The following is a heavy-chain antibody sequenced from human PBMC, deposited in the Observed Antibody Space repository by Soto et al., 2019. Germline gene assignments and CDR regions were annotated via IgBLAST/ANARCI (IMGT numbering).Heavy chain of an antibody. V-gene: IGHV4-4*02. CDR2: VFHTGNT. J-gene: IGHJ4*02. Sequence: TSETLSLTCTFSCDSISSSVWCTWVRQPPGKGLEWIGEVFHTGNTNYNPSLKSRVTMSVDKSTNEFSLKVTSVTAADTAIYYCARKAWVRFDYWGQGALVTVSS. CDR1: CDSISSSVW. D-gene: IGHD7-27*01. CDR3: ARKAWVRFDY.